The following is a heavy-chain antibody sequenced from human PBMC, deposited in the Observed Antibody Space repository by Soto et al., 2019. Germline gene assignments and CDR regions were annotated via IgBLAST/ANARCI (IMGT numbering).Heavy chain of an antibody. Sequence: SETLSLTCTVSGGSISSCYWSWIRQPPGKGLEWIGYIYYSGSTNYNPSLKSRVTISVDTSKNQFSLKLSSVTAADTAVYYCARLVVGLVPPPRVEVWGKGTTVTVSS. CDR1: GGSISSCY. CDR3: ARLVVGLVPPPRVEV. D-gene: IGHD3-9*01. J-gene: IGHJ6*04. V-gene: IGHV4-59*08. CDR2: IYYSGST.